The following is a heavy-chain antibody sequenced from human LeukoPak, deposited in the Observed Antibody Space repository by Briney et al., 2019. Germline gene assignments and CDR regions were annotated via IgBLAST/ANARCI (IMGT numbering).Heavy chain of an antibody. CDR3: ARLSQFGVLRFSYYMDV. Sequence: SETLSLTCTVSGGSISSYYWSWIRQPPGKGLEWIGYIYYSGSTNYNPSLKSRVTISVDTSKNQFSLELSSVTAADTAVYYCARLSQFGVLRFSYYMDVWGKGTTVTVSS. D-gene: IGHD3-3*01. V-gene: IGHV4-59*08. CDR1: GGSISSYY. CDR2: IYYSGST. J-gene: IGHJ6*03.